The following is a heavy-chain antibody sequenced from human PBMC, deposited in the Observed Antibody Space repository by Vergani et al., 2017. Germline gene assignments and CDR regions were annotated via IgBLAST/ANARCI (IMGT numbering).Heavy chain of an antibody. Sequence: QVQLVQSGAEVKKPGASVKVSCKASGYTFTSYDINWVRQATGQGLEWMGWMNPNSGNTGYAQKFQGRVTMTRNTSISTAYMELSSLRSEDTAVYYCARSIEHRLLFLDFGYYYGMDVWGQGTTVTVSS. V-gene: IGHV1-8*01. J-gene: IGHJ6*02. D-gene: IGHD3-3*01. CDR1: GYTFTSYD. CDR2: MNPNSGNT. CDR3: ARSIEHRLLFLDFGYYYGMDV.